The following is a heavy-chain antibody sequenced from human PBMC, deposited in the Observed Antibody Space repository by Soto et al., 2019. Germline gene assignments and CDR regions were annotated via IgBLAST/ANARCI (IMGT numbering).Heavy chain of an antibody. J-gene: IGHJ6*02. V-gene: IGHV4-34*01. Sequence: SETLSLTCAGYGESLRSHSWNWIRQPPGKGLEWVGEINHSGSTNYNPSLKSRVTISVDTSKNQFSLKLTSVIAADTGVYYCAREDSSGWSGESMDVWGQGTTVTVSS. CDR1: GESLRSHS. D-gene: IGHD6-19*01. CDR2: INHSGST. CDR3: AREDSSGWSGESMDV.